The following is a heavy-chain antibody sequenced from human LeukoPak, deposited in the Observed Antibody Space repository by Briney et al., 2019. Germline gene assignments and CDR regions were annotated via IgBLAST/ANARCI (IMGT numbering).Heavy chain of an antibody. CDR2: INHSGST. V-gene: IGHV4-34*01. CDR1: GGSFSGYY. Sequence: PSETLSLTCAVYGGSFSGYYWSWIRQPPGKGLEWIGEINHSGSTNYNPSLKSRVTISVDTSKNQSSLKLSSVTAADTAVYYYARGRGYNAFDIWGQGTMVTVSS. D-gene: IGHD5-18*01. J-gene: IGHJ3*02. CDR3: ARGRGYNAFDI.